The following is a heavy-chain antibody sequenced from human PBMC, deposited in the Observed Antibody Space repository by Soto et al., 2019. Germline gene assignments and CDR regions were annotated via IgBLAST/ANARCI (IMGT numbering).Heavy chain of an antibody. CDR3: ARDLQTDGKAAGRMDAMDV. V-gene: IGHV1-46*01. J-gene: IGHJ6*02. D-gene: IGHD6-13*01. CDR2: INANSGTT. Sequence: ASVKVSCKASGYTFTSYYVHWVRQAPGQGLEWMGVINANSGTTNYAQKFQGRVTMTRDTSTSTLYMELSSLRSEDTTVYYCARDLQTDGKAAGRMDAMDVWGQGTTVTVSS. CDR1: GYTFTSYY.